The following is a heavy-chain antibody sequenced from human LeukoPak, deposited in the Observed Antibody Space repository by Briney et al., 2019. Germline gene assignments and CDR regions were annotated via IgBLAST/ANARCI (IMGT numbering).Heavy chain of an antibody. V-gene: IGHV3-21*01. CDR3: ARDLYYYGSGSHSGYYFDY. J-gene: IGHJ4*02. D-gene: IGHD3-10*01. Sequence: GGSLRLSCAASGFTFSSYSMNWVRQAPGKGLEWVSSISSSSSYIYYADSVKGRFTISRDNAKNSLYLQMNSLRAEDTAVYYCARDLYYYGSGSHSGYYFDYWGQGTLVTVSS. CDR1: GFTFSSYS. CDR2: ISSSSSYI.